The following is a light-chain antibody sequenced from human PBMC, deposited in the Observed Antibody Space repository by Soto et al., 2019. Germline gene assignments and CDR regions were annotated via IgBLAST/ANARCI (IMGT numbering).Light chain of an antibody. Sequence: IVLTQSPGALSLSPGEGATLSCRASQSIKNNFLAWYQQRPGQAPRLLIHAASIRASDISDGFTGTASGTDFTLTISRLEPDDFGVYYCQQYGNSLTFGGGTRVE. CDR3: QQYGNSLT. J-gene: IGKJ4*01. CDR2: AAS. V-gene: IGKV3-20*01. CDR1: QSIKNNF.